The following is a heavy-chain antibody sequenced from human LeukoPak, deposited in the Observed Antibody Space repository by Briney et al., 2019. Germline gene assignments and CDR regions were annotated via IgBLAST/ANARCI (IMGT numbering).Heavy chain of an antibody. D-gene: IGHD1-1*01. CDR2: ISGSGGRI. Sequence: GGSLRLSCAASGFTFSSYAMSWVRQAPGKGLEWVSGISGSGGRIYYADSVKGRFTITRDNSKNTLFVQMNSLRAEDTAVYYCAKSERVLFDYWGQGTLVTVSS. CDR3: AKSERVLFDY. J-gene: IGHJ4*02. CDR1: GFTFSSYA. V-gene: IGHV3-23*01.